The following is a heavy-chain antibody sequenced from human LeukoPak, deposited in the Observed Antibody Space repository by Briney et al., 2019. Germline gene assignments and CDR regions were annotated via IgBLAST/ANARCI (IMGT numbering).Heavy chain of an antibody. CDR1: GGSFSGYY. J-gene: IGHJ4*02. D-gene: IGHD6-19*01. V-gene: IGHV4-34*01. CDR2: INHSGST. CDR3: ARGIAVAGVYYFDY. Sequence: SETLSLTCAVYGGSFSGYYWSWIRQPPGQGLEWLGEINHSGSTNYNPSLKSRVTISVDTSENQFSLKLSSVTAADTAVYYCARGIAVAGVYYFDYWGQGTLVTVSS.